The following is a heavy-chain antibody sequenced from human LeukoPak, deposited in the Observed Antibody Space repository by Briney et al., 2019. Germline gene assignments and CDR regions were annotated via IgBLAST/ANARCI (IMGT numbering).Heavy chain of an antibody. CDR3: ARGRDPY. CDR1: GGSISSNSYY. Sequence: PSETLSLTCTVSGGSISSNSYYWGWIRQPPGKGLEWIGSMHYSGSTYYNPSLKSRVTISVDTSKSQFSLKLNSVTAADTAMYYCARGRDPYWGQGTLVTVSS. CDR2: MHYSGST. J-gene: IGHJ4*02. V-gene: IGHV4-39*07. D-gene: IGHD5-24*01.